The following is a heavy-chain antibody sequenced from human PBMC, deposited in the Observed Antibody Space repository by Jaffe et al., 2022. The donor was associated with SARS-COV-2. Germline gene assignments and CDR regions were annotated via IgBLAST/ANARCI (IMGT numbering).Heavy chain of an antibody. D-gene: IGHD3-16*02. CDR3: ARDWSRIRLRLGELSFLFDI. V-gene: IGHV3-33*01. CDR1: GFTFSSYG. Sequence: QVQLVESGGGVVQPGRSLRLSCAASGFTFSSYGMHWVRQAPGKGLEWVAVIWYDGSNKYYADSVKGRFTISRDNSKNTLYLQMNSLRAEDTAVYYCARDWSRIRLRLGELSFLFDIWGQGTMVTVSS. J-gene: IGHJ3*02. CDR2: IWYDGSNK.